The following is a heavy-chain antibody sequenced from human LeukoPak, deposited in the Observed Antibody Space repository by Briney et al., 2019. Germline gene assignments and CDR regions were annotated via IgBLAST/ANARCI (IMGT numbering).Heavy chain of an antibody. CDR3: ARGRGGFLY. CDR2: INHSGST. CDR1: GGSFSSYY. D-gene: IGHD2/OR15-2a*01. V-gene: IGHV4-34*01. J-gene: IGHJ4*02. Sequence: SETLSLTRAVYGGSFSSYYWSWIRQPPGKGLEWIGEINHSGSTNYNPSLKSRVTISVDTSKNQFSLKLSSVTAADTAVYYCARGRGGFLYWGQGTLVTVSS.